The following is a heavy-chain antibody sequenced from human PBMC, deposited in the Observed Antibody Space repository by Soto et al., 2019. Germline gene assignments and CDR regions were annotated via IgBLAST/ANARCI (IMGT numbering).Heavy chain of an antibody. CDR3: ARDGAKITFGGVIAPADY. V-gene: IGHV3-48*01. Sequence: EVQLVESGGGLVQPGGSLRLSCAASGFTFSSYSMNWVLHAPGKGLEWVSYISSSSSTIYYADSVKGRFTITRDNANNARYLQMNSLRAEDTAVYYCARDGAKITFGGVIAPADYWGQGSLVTVSS. CDR2: ISSSSSTI. D-gene: IGHD3-16*02. CDR1: GFTFSSYS. J-gene: IGHJ4*02.